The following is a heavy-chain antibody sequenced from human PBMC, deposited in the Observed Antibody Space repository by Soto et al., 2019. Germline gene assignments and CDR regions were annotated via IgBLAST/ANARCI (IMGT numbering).Heavy chain of an antibody. CDR1: VGTFSSST. Sequence: QVQLVQSGAEVKKPGSSVKVSCKASVGTFSSSTISWVRQAPGQGLEWMGRIIPILGIADYAQKFQGRVTITADKSMSTAYMDLSSLRSEDTAVYYCAIAYCGGDCYREDAFDIWGQGTMVTVSS. CDR2: IIPILGIA. V-gene: IGHV1-69*02. J-gene: IGHJ3*02. CDR3: AIAYCGGDCYREDAFDI. D-gene: IGHD2-21*02.